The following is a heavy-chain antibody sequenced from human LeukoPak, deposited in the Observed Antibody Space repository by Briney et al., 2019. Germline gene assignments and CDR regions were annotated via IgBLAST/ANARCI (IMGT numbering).Heavy chain of an antibody. CDR2: IYYSGTT. J-gene: IGHJ4*02. CDR3: ARDRYFIGFDY. Sequence: SGTLSLTCSVSGGSISSGDYYWSWIRQPPGKGLEWIGHIYYSGTTDYNPTLRSRVSISLDTSKNQFSLKLRSVTAADTAVYYCARDRYFIGFDYWGQGTLVTVSS. CDR1: GGSISSGDYY. V-gene: IGHV4-30-4*01. D-gene: IGHD3-9*01.